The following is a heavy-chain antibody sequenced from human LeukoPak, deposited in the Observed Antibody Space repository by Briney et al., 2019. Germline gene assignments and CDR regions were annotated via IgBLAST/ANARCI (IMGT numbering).Heavy chain of an antibody. CDR1: GFTFSSYS. Sequence: GGSLRLSCAASGFTFSSYSMNWVRQAPGKGLEWVSSISSSSTNIYYADSVKGRFTISRDNAKNSLYLQMNSLRAEDTAVYYCASLGGYPRRVDYWGQGTLVTVSS. CDR2: ISSSSTNI. CDR3: ASLGGYPRRVDY. V-gene: IGHV3-21*04. J-gene: IGHJ4*02. D-gene: IGHD5-12*01.